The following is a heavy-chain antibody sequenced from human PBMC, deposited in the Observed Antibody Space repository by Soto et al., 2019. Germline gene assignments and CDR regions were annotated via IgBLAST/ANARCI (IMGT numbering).Heavy chain of an antibody. CDR1: GFTFNNYA. CDR2: ISPAGSST. CDR3: ARRAAQLDP. J-gene: IGHJ5*02. V-gene: IGHV3-74*01. Sequence: LRLSCAASGFTFNNYAMSWVRQAPGKGLEWVSVISPAGSSTTYADSVKGRFTISRDNAKNTLHLQMTSLRAEDTAVYYCARRAAQLDPWGQGTLVTVSS. D-gene: IGHD1-1*01.